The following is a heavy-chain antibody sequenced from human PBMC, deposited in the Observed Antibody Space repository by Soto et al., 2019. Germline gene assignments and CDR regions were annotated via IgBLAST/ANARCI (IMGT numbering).Heavy chain of an antibody. CDR1: GGTFSSYA. D-gene: IGHD1-26*01. V-gene: IGHV1-69*13. CDR2: IIPIFGTA. J-gene: IGHJ5*02. Sequence: ASVKVSCKASGGTFSSYAISWVRQAPGQGLEWMGGIIPIFGTANYAQKFQGRVTITADESTSTAYMELSSLRSEDTAVYYCAIDSWELLGFGFYPCAQGTPVTVSS. CDR3: AIDSWELLGFGFYP.